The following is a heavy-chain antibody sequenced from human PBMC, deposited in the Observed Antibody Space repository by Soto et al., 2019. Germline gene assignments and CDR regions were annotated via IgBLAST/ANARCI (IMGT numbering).Heavy chain of an antibody. CDR3: ARDFRYCSSTSCPGANWSDP. V-gene: IGHV1-69*13. CDR1: GGTFSSYA. Sequence: GASVKVSCKASGGTFSSYAISWVRQAPGQGLEWMGGIIPIFGTANYAQKFQGRVTITADESTSTAYMELSSLRSEDTAVYYCARDFRYCSSTSCPGANWSDPWGQGTLVTVSS. CDR2: IIPIFGTA. J-gene: IGHJ5*02. D-gene: IGHD2-2*01.